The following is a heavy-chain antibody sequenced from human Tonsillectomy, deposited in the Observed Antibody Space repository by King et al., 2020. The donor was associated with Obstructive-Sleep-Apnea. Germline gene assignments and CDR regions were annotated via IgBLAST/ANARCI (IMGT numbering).Heavy chain of an antibody. J-gene: IGHJ4*02. CDR2: IDWDDDK. D-gene: IGHD3/OR15-3a*01. CDR1: GFSLSTSGMS. CDR3: ARIQWVSGLTTPYYFDY. V-gene: IGHV2-70*04. Sequence: VTLKESGPALVKPTQTLTLTCTFSGFSLSTSGMSVSWIRQPPGKALEWLARIDWDDDKYYNTSLKTRLTISKDTSKNQVVLTMTNMDPVDTATYYCARIQWVSGLTTPYYFDYWGQGTLITVSS.